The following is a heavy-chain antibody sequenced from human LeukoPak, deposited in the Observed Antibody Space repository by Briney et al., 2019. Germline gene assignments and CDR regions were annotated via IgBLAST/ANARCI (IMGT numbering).Heavy chain of an antibody. CDR2: IIPIFGIA. J-gene: IGHJ4*02. CDR3: VRSAYCGGDCYDHFDY. D-gene: IGHD2-21*02. V-gene: IGHV1-69*04. CDR1: GGTFSSYA. Sequence: GASVKVSCKASGGTFSSYAISWVRQAPGQGLEWMGRIIPIFGIANYAQKFQGRVTITADKSTSTAYMELSSLRSEDTAVYYCVRSAYCGGDCYDHFDYWGQGTLVTVSS.